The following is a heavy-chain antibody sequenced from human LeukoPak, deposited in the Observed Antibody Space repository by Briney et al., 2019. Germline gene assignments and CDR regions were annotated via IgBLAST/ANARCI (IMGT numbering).Heavy chain of an antibody. CDR1: GYSISSGYY. V-gene: IGHV4-38-2*01. CDR3: ARGRQHIVVVTADRGWFDP. CDR2: INHSGST. J-gene: IGHJ5*02. D-gene: IGHD2-21*02. Sequence: PSETLSLTCAVSGYSISSGYYWGWIRQPPGKGLEWIGEINHSGSTNYNPSLKSRVTISVDTSKNQFSLKLSSVTAADTAVYYCARGRQHIVVVTADRGWFDPWGQGTLVTVSS.